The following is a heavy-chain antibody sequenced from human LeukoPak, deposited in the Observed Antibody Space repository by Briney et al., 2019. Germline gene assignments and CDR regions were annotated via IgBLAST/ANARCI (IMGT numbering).Heavy chain of an antibody. Sequence: PSETLSLTCTVSGGSISSYYWSWIRQPPGEGLEWIGYIYYSGSTNYNPSLKSRVTISVDTSKNQFSLKLSSVTAADTAVYYCARANLPGIAAAGTLSPYYYYYYMDVWGKGTTVTISS. CDR1: GGSISSYY. D-gene: IGHD6-13*01. CDR3: ARANLPGIAAAGTLSPYYYYYYMDV. V-gene: IGHV4-59*01. J-gene: IGHJ6*03. CDR2: IYYSGST.